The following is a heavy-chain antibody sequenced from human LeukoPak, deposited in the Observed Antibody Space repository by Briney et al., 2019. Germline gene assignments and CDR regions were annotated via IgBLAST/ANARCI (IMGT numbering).Heavy chain of an antibody. Sequence: ASVKVSCKASGYTFTDYYMHWVRQAPGQGLEWMGRINPNSGGTNYAQKLQGRVTMTSDTSISTAYMELSRLRPDDTAVYYCTRDPGGLVGAPYDYWGQGTLVTVSS. CDR2: INPNSGGT. D-gene: IGHD1-26*01. CDR3: TRDPGGLVGAPYDY. J-gene: IGHJ4*02. CDR1: GYTFTDYY. V-gene: IGHV1-2*06.